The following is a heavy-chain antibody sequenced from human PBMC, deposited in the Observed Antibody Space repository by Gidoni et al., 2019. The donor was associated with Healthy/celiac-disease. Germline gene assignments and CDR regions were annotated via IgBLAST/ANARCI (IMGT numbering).Heavy chain of an antibody. CDR1: GYTCTGYY. CDR2: INPNSGGT. J-gene: IGHJ4*02. V-gene: IGHV1-2*02. D-gene: IGHD6-13*01. Sequence: VQLVQSGAEVTKPGASVKVSCKAPGYTCTGYYMHWVRQAPGQGLEWLGWINPNSGGTNYAQKFQGRVTMTRDTSISTAYMELSRQRSDDTAVYYCARDHQGIAAAGMGYWGQVTLVTVSS. CDR3: ARDHQGIAAAGMGY.